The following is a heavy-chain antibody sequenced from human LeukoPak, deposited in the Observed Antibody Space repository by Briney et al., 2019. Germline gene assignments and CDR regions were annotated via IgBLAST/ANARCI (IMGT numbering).Heavy chain of an antibody. CDR2: ISDIGSI. J-gene: IGHJ6*02. V-gene: IGHV4-59*12. D-gene: IGHD2-2*01. Sequence: PSETLSLTCTVSGGSISSYYWSWIRQPPGKGLEWIAYISDIGSINYNPSLKSRVTISLDTSKNQFSLKLSSVTAADTAVYYCARVGCSSTSCQDYYYYYGMDVWGQGTTVTVSS. CDR1: GGSISSYY. CDR3: ARVGCSSTSCQDYYYYYGMDV.